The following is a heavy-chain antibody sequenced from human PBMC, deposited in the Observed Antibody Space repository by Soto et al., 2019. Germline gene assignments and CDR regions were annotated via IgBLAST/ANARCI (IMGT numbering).Heavy chain of an antibody. CDR1: GFTFGTYG. V-gene: IGHV3-33*01. CDR3: ARGFGAAVHAAHLDY. CDR2: IWHDGSKE. D-gene: IGHD3-10*01. J-gene: IGHJ4*02. Sequence: QVQLVESGGGVVQSGTSLRLSCEASGFTFGTYGMHWVRQAPGKRLEWLAVIWHDGSKENYADSVRGRFTISRDKYKDTVYLQMNSLRGEDTAVYYFARGFGAAVHAAHLDYWGQGTPVTVSS.